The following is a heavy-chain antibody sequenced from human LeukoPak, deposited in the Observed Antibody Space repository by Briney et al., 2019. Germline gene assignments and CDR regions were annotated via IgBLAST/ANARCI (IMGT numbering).Heavy chain of an antibody. CDR3: AKGSRGSRPYFFDF. CDR2: ITGSGDDT. J-gene: IGHJ4*02. CDR1: GFTFNNYA. V-gene: IGHV3-23*01. Sequence: GGSLRLSCAASGFTFNNYAMSWVRQAPGKGLEWVSAITGSGDDTYHADSVKGRFTISRDNPKNTLYLQMNSLTAEDTAVYYCAKGSRGSRPYFFDFWGQEILVTVSS. D-gene: IGHD3-10*01.